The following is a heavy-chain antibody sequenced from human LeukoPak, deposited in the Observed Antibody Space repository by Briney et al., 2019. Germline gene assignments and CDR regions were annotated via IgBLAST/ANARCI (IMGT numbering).Heavy chain of an antibody. CDR2: MNPNSGNT. J-gene: IGHJ4*02. Sequence: ASVKVSCKASGYTFTSYDINWVRQATGQGLEWMGWMNPNSGNTGYAQKFQGRVTMTEDTSTDTAYMELSSLRSEDTAVYYCATEVEMATNNYWGQGTLVTVSS. V-gene: IGHV1-8*01. CDR1: GYTFTSYD. CDR3: ATEVEMATNNY. D-gene: IGHD5-12*01.